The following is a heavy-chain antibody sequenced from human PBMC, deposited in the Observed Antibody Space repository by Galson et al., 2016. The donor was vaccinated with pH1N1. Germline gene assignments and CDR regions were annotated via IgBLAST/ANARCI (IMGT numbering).Heavy chain of an antibody. D-gene: IGHD6-25*01. Sequence: SVKVSCKASRDTFFNYAFSWVRQAPGKGLEWMGGIIPILGAPNYAQNFQGRVTISTDKSTTTAYMELTGLTSGDTAIYYCARMSSGYNTIDSWGQGTLITVSS. CDR3: ARMSSGYNTIDS. CDR1: RDTFFNYA. J-gene: IGHJ4*02. CDR2: IIPILGAP. V-gene: IGHV1-69*10.